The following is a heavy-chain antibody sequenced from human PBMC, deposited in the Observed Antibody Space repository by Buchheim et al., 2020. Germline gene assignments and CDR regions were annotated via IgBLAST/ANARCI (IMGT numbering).Heavy chain of an antibody. Sequence: QVQLVQSGAEVKKPGSSVKVSCKASGGTFSSYAISWVRQAPGQGLEWMGGIIPIFGTANYAQKFQGRVTMTTATSTSPAYMELRSLRSDDTAVYYCARNRGYSYGFAYYYYYGMDVWGQGTT. CDR1: GGTFSSYA. V-gene: IGHV1-69*06. D-gene: IGHD5-18*01. J-gene: IGHJ6*02. CDR2: IIPIFGTA. CDR3: ARNRGYSYGFAYYYYYGMDV.